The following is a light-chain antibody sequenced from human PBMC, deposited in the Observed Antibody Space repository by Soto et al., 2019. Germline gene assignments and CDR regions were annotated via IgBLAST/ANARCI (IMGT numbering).Light chain of an antibody. CDR1: SSDVGTRNF. CDR2: QVT. CDR3: SSYTDSTNYV. J-gene: IGLJ1*01. V-gene: IGLV2-14*01. Sequence: QSALTQPASVSGSPGQSITISCTGTSSDVGTRNFVSWYQQHPGKAPKLMIYQVTNRPSGVSNRFSGSKSGNTASLTISGIQAEDEADYYCSSYTDSTNYVFGTGTKVTVL.